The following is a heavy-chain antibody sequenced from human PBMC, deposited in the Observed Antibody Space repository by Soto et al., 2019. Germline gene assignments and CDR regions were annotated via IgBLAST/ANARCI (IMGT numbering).Heavy chain of an antibody. D-gene: IGHD2-21*01. V-gene: IGHV1-18*01. J-gene: IGHJ1*01. CDR2: ISAYNGNT. CDR1: GYTFTSYG. Sequence: QVQLVQSGAEVKKPGASVKVSCKASGYTFTSYGISWVRQAPGQGLEWMGWISAYNGNTNYAQKLQSRVTMTTDTSTRTAYMELRSLRSDDTAVYYCASAPLSQKHIKAGYFQHWGQGTLVTVSS. CDR3: ASAPLSQKHIKAGYFQH.